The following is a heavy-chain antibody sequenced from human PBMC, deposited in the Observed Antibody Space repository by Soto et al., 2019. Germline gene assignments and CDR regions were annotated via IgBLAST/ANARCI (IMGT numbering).Heavy chain of an antibody. Sequence: AAVKVSCKASGYTFTSYGISWVRQAPGQGLEWMGWISAYNGNTNYAQKLQGRVTMTTDTSTSTAYMELRSLRSDDTAVYYCARDGYSSGWYGSFSSQTQFAPSGQGTLVTVSS. V-gene: IGHV1-18*01. J-gene: IGHJ5*02. CDR3: ARDGYSSGWYGSFSSQTQFAP. CDR2: ISAYNGNT. CDR1: GYTFTSYG. D-gene: IGHD6-19*01.